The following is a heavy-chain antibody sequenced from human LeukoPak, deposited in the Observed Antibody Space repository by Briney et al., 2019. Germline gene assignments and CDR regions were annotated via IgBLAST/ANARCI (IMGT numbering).Heavy chain of an antibody. Sequence: GGSLRLSCAASGFTFSSYGMHRVRQAPGKGLEWVAFIRYDGSNKYYADSVKGRFTISRDNSKNTLYLQMNSLRAEDTAVYYCAKDRSSYGWFDYWGQGTLVTVSS. D-gene: IGHD2-15*01. CDR2: IRYDGSNK. J-gene: IGHJ4*02. CDR3: AKDRSSYGWFDY. CDR1: GFTFSSYG. V-gene: IGHV3-30*02.